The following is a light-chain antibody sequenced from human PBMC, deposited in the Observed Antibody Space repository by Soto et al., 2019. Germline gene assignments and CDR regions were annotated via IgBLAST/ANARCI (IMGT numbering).Light chain of an antibody. CDR1: SSDVGGYNY. CDR3: SSYTSSSTHG. V-gene: IGLV2-14*01. Sequence: QSALTQPASVSGSPGQSITISCTGTSSDVGGYNYVSWYQQHPGKAPKLMIYDVSNRPSGVSNRFSGSKSGNTACLTISGLQAEDEADYYCSSYTSSSTHGFGTGTQLTVL. CDR2: DVS. J-gene: IGLJ1*01.